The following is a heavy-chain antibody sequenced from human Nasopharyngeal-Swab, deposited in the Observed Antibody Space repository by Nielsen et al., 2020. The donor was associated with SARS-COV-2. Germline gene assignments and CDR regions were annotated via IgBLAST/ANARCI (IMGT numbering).Heavy chain of an antibody. D-gene: IGHD3-9*01. J-gene: IGHJ6*03. Sequence: GESLKISCAASGFTFSSYGMHWVRQAPGKGLEWVAVIWYDGSNKYYADSVKDRFTISRDNSKNTLYLQMNSLRAEDTAVYYCAREFREAYYDILTGYYMDYYYYMDVWGKGTTVTVSS. CDR3: AREFREAYYDILTGYYMDYYYYMDV. CDR1: GFTFSSYG. V-gene: IGHV3-33*01. CDR2: IWYDGSNK.